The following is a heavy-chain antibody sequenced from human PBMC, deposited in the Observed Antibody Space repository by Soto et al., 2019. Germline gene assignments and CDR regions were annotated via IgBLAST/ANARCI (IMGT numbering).Heavy chain of an antibody. Sequence: GGSLRLSCAASGFTFSSYSMNWVPQAPGKGLEGVSYISSSSSTIYYADSVKGRFTISRDNAKNSLYLQMNSLRAEDTAVYYCARGESLLWFGELYYFDYWGQGT. V-gene: IGHV3-48*01. D-gene: IGHD3-10*01. CDR3: ARGESLLWFGELYYFDY. CDR2: ISSSSSTI. CDR1: GFTFSSYS. J-gene: IGHJ4*02.